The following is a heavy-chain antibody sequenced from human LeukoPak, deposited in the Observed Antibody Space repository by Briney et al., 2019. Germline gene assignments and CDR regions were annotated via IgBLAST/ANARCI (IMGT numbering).Heavy chain of an antibody. CDR3: ARVDGYVYYYYYGMDV. V-gene: IGHV3-21*01. D-gene: IGHD5-24*01. Sequence: PGGSLRLSCAASGFTFSSYSVNWVRQAPGKGLEWVSSISSSSSYIYYADSVKGRFTISRDNAKNSLYLQMNSLRAEDMAVYYCARVDGYVYYYYYGMDVWGQGTTVTVSS. CDR2: ISSSSSYI. CDR1: GFTFSSYS. J-gene: IGHJ6*02.